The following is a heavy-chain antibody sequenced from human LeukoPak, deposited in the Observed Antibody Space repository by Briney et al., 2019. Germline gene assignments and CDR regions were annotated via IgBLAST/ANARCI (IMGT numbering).Heavy chain of an antibody. V-gene: IGHV4-59*01. CDR1: GGSISSYY. D-gene: IGHD6-25*01. Sequence: SETLSLTCTVSGGSISSYYWSWIRQPPGKGLEWIGYIYYSGSTNYNPSLKSRVTISVDTSKNQFSLKLSSVTAADTAVYYCARAGSVASNYYYYYMDVWGKGTTVTISS. CDR2: IYYSGST. J-gene: IGHJ6*03. CDR3: ARAGSVASNYYYYYMDV.